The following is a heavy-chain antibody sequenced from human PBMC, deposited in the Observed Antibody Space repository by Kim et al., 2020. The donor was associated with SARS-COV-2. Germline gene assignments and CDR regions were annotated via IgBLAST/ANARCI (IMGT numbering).Heavy chain of an antibody. CDR2: INHSGST. V-gene: IGHV4-34*01. CDR3: ARGGRQWLVLNYSRRYFD. J-gene: IGHJ4*01. CDR1: GGSFSGYY. Sequence: SETLSLTCAVYGGSFSGYYWSWIRQPPGKGLEWIGEINHSGSTNYNPSLKSRVTISVDTSKNQFSLKLSSVTAADTAVYYCARGGRQWLVLNYSRRYFD. D-gene: IGHD6-19*01.